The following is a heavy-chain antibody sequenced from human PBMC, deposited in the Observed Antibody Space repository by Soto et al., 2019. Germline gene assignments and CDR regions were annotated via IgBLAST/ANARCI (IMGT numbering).Heavy chain of an antibody. J-gene: IGHJ6*02. V-gene: IGHV4-31*03. CDR2: IYYSGST. Sequence: TLSLTCTVSGGSISSGGYYWSWIRQHPGKGLEWIGYIYYSGSTYYNPSLKSRVTISVDTSKNQFSLKLRSVTAVDTAVYYGARNGGGFLAYMDVWGQGTTVTVSS. CDR1: GGSISSGGYY. D-gene: IGHD3-10*01. CDR3: ARNGGGFLAYMDV.